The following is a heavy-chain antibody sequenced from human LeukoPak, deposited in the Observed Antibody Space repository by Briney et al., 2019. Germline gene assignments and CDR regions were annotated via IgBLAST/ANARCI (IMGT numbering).Heavy chain of an antibody. V-gene: IGHV3-21*01. D-gene: IGHD5-18*01. CDR3: ARVYGYSYGYGHPGSASPGAFDY. CDR2: ISSSSSYI. J-gene: IGHJ4*02. Sequence: GGSLRLSCAASGFTFSSYSMNWVRQAPGKGLEWVSSISSSSSYIYYADSVKGRFTISRDNAKNSLYLQMNSLRAEDTAVYYCARVYGYSYGYGHPGSASPGAFDYWGQGTLVTVSS. CDR1: GFTFSSYS.